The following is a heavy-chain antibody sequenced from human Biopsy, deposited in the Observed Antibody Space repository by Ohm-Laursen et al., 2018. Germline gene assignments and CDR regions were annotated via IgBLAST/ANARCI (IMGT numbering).Heavy chain of an antibody. J-gene: IGHJ4*02. CDR3: ARGPKRLTGTSYFED. V-gene: IGHV4-4*07. Sequence: GTLSLTCTVSSGPISNYYWSWIRQPAGQGLEWIGRLYTSGDTNYNPSLKSRVSVSEDTSKNQFSLRLTSVTAADTAVYYCARGPKRLTGTSYFEDWGRGNLVTVSS. D-gene: IGHD1-7*01. CDR1: SGPISNYY. CDR2: LYTSGDT.